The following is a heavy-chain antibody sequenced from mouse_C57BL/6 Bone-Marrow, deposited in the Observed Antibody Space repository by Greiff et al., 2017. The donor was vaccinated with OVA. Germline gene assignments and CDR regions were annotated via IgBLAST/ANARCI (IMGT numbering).Heavy chain of an antibody. Sequence: EVKVEESGEGLVKPGGSLKLSCAASGFTFSSYAMYWVRQTPEKRLEWVAYISSGGDYISSSYTVKGRFTISRDNARNTLYLQMSSLKSEETAMYYCTRDGYYAMDYWGQGTSVTVSS. V-gene: IGHV5-9-1*02. CDR3: TRDGYYAMDY. D-gene: IGHD2-3*01. J-gene: IGHJ4*01. CDR1: GFTFSSYA. CDR2: ISSGGDYI.